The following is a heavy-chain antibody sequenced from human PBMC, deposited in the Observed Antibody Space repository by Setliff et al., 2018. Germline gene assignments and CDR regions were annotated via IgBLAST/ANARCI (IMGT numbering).Heavy chain of an antibody. D-gene: IGHD3-16*02. Sequence: PSETLSLTCSVSDVSIRSYWWSWIRQPPGKGLEWIGHIYYSGSTSYNPSLKTRVSISVDTSKNQFSLKLSSVTAADTAVYYCARGKVLYDYVWGSYRYEDYYYGMDVWGQGTTVTVSS. CDR3: ARGKVLYDYVWGSYRYEDYYYGMDV. CDR2: IYYSGST. V-gene: IGHV4-59*12. J-gene: IGHJ6*02. CDR1: DVSIRSYW.